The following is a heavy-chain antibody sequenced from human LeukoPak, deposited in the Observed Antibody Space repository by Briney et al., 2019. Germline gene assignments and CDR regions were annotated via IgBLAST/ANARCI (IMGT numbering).Heavy chain of an antibody. CDR2: IDHSGST. CDR1: GGSFSGYY. V-gene: IGHV4-34*01. Sequence: SETLSLTCAVYGGSFSGYYWSWIRQPPGKGLEWIGEIDHSGSTNYNPSLKSRVTISVDTSKNQFSLKLSSVTAADTAVYYCARGIGRVDYWGQGTLVTVSS. J-gene: IGHJ4*02. CDR3: ARGIGRVDY.